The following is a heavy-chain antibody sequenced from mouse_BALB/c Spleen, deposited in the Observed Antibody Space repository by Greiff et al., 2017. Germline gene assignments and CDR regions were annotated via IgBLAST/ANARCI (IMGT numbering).Heavy chain of an antibody. CDR3: ARPYRYEAMDY. J-gene: IGHJ4*01. V-gene: IGHV5-6-5*01. D-gene: IGHD2-14*01. CDR1: GFTFSSYA. Sequence: EVHLVESGGGLVKPGGSLKLSCAASGFTFSSYAMSWVRQTPEKRLEWVASISSGGSTYYPDSVKGRFTISRDNARNILYLQMSSLRSEDTAMYYCARPYRYEAMDYWGQGTSVTVSS. CDR2: ISSGGST.